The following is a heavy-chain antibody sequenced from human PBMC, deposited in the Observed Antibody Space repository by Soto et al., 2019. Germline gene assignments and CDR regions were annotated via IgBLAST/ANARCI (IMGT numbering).Heavy chain of an antibody. CDR1: GFTVSSSYA. D-gene: IGHD2-21*02. Sequence: GGSLRLSCAASGFTVSSSYAMSWVRQAPGKELEWVSAISGSGGSTYYADSVKGRFTISRDNSKNTLYLQMNSLRAEDTAVYYCAKLLPPCGGDCSSYNWFDPWGQGTLVTVSS. CDR2: ISGSGGST. CDR3: AKLLPPCGGDCSSYNWFDP. V-gene: IGHV3-23*01. J-gene: IGHJ5*02.